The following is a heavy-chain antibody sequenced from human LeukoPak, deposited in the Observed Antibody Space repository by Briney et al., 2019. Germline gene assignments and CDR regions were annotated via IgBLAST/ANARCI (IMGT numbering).Heavy chain of an antibody. J-gene: IGHJ4*02. Sequence: GGSLRLSCAASGFTVGSNYMSWVRQVPGKGLEWVSVIYSGGSTYYADSVKGRFTISRDNSKNTLYLQMNRLRVEDTAVYYCARGKDTGRQYNFDHWGQGILVTVAS. CDR2: IYSGGST. CDR1: GFTVGSNY. D-gene: IGHD5-18*01. CDR3: ARGKDTGRQYNFDH. V-gene: IGHV3-53*01.